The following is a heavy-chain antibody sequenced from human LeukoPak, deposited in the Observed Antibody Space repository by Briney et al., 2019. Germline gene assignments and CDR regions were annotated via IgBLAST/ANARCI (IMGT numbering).Heavy chain of an antibody. CDR3: ARVHYYYDMSVWFDP. CDR2: IYHSGST. V-gene: IGHV4-30-2*05. Sequence: SETLSLTCAVSGGSISSGGYSWSWIRQPPGKGLEWIGYIYHSGSTYYNPSLKSRVTISVDTSKNQFSLKLSSVTAADTAVYYCARVHYYYDMSVWFDPWGQGTLVTVSS. D-gene: IGHD3-9*01. J-gene: IGHJ5*02. CDR1: GGSISSGGYS.